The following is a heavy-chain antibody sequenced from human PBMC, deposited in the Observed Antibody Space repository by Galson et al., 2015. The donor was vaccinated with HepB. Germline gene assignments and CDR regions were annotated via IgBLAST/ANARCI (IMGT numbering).Heavy chain of an antibody. V-gene: IGHV3-21*01. D-gene: IGHD3-22*01. CDR2: ISGRSSFI. CDR1: GFTFSGYT. Sequence: SLRLSCAASGFTFSGYTMNWVRQAPGRGLEWISSISGRSSFIYYADSVKGRFTISRDNAENSLYLQISNLRAEDTAIYYCARGRDSLSYYPYYFDQWGQGILVTVSS. CDR3: ARGRDSLSYYPYYFDQ. J-gene: IGHJ4*02.